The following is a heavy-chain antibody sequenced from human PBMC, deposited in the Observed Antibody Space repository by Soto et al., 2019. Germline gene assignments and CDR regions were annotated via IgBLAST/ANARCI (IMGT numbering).Heavy chain of an antibody. D-gene: IGHD5-18*01. V-gene: IGHV1-69*12. CDR1: GGTFSTYA. CDR2: ITPMLGTA. Sequence: QVQLVQSGAEVKKPESSVKVSCKAPGGTFSTYAISWVRQAPDQGLEWMGGITPMLGTANYARRFQDRVTITADESTNTVYMELSSLRSEDTAVYFCASGIQLWLRRINNGYSGWGQGTLVTVSS. J-gene: IGHJ4*02. CDR3: ASGIQLWLRRINNGYSG.